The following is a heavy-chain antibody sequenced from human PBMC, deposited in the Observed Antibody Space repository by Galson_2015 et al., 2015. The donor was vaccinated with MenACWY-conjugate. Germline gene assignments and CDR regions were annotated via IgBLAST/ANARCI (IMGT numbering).Heavy chain of an antibody. J-gene: IGHJ3*01. CDR2: VSYDASSR. CDR3: VRAEGWLRSAFDL. Sequence: SLRLSCAASGFTFSNSAMHWVRQAPGKGLEWVAVVSYDASSRYYRDSVQGRFIISRDNSKNTVSLEMSSLGPEDSAVYYCVRAEGWLRSAFDLWGQGTMVTVSS. D-gene: IGHD5-12*01. V-gene: IGHV3-30*10. CDR1: GFTFSNSA.